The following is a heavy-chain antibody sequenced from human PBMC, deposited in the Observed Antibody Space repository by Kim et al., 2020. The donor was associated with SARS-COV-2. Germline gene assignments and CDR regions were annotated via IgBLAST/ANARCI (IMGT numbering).Heavy chain of an antibody. D-gene: IGHD3-3*01. J-gene: IGHJ6*03. CDR3: TTDSADFGVVNEDYYYYYMVV. V-gene: IGHV3-15*01. CDR2: IKSKTDGGTT. CDR1: GFTFSNAW. Sequence: GGSLRLSCAASGFTFSNAWMSWVRQAPGKGLEWVGRIKSKTDGGTTDYAAPVKGRFTISRDDSQNTQYLQMNSLKTEDTAVYYCTTDSADFGVVNEDYYYYYMVVWGKGTTVTVSS.